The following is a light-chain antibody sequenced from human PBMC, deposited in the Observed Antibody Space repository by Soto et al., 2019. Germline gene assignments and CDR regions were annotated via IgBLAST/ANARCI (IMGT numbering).Light chain of an antibody. J-gene: IGKJ2*01. CDR1: QSVSSSY. CDR3: QQYGSSPVT. CDR2: GAS. Sequence: EIVLTQSPGTLSLSPGERATLSCRASQSVSSSYLAWYQQKPGQAPRLLIYGASSRATGSPDRFSGSGSGTDFTLTISRLEPEDFAVYYCQQYGSSPVTFGQGTKLEIK. V-gene: IGKV3-20*01.